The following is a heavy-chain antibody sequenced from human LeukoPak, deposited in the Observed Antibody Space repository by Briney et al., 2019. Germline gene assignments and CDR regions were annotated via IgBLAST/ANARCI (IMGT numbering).Heavy chain of an antibody. D-gene: IGHD6-13*01. CDR2: INPSGGST. CDR1: GYTFTSYY. Sequence: GASVKVSCKASGYTFTSYYMHWVRQAPGQGLEWMGIINPSGGSTSYAQKFQGRVTMTRNTSISTAYMELSSLRSEDTAVYYCARGRSKVRAAAGRAGDYWGQGTLVTVSS. CDR3: ARGRSKVRAAAGRAGDY. V-gene: IGHV1-46*01. J-gene: IGHJ4*02.